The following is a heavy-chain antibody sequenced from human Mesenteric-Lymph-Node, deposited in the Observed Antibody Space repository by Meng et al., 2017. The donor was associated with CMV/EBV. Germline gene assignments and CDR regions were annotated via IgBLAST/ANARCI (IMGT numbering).Heavy chain of an antibody. Sequence: GGSLRLSCAASGFTFIIYGMSWVRQAPGRGLEWVSSISASGANTYYADSVKGRFTISRDNSKNTLYLQMNSLRAEDTAVYYCAKDRHYCSSTSCYSRGYYYGMDVWGQGTTVTVSS. CDR2: ISASGANT. CDR3: AKDRHYCSSTSCYSRGYYYGMDV. CDR1: GFTFIIYG. V-gene: IGHV3-23*01. J-gene: IGHJ6*02. D-gene: IGHD2-2*02.